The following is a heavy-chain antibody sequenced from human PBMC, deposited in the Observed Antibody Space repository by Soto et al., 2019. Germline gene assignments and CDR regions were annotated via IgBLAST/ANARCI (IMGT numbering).Heavy chain of an antibody. CDR2: ISAYNGNT. J-gene: IGHJ6*02. Sequence: ASVKVSCKASGYTFTSYGISWVRQAPGQGLEWMGWISAYNGNTNYAQKLQGRVTMTTDTSTSTAYMELRSLRSDDTAVYYCARFTDVRQLWLPGDYYYGMDVWGQGTTVTVSS. V-gene: IGHV1-18*01. CDR3: ARFTDVRQLWLPGDYYYGMDV. D-gene: IGHD5-18*01. CDR1: GYTFTSYG.